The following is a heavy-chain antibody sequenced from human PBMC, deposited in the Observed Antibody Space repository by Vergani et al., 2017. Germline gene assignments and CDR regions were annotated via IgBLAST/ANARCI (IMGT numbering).Heavy chain of an antibody. J-gene: IGHJ6*02. Sequence: VQLLESGGDLVQPGGSLRLSCAASGFTFTNYYMTWIRQAPGKGLEWVAYISSSGSTLYSADSVKGRFTISRDNAKSSVFLQMNSLKVEDTAVYYCARAGVERATYFDYFYGMDVWGQGTTVTVSS. CDR2: ISSSGSTL. CDR1: GFTFTNYY. D-gene: IGHD1-26*01. CDR3: ARAGVERATYFDYFYGMDV. V-gene: IGHV3-11*04.